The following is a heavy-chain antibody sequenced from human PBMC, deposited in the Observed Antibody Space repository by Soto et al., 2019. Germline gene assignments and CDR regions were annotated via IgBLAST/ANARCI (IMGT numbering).Heavy chain of an antibody. D-gene: IGHD2-15*01. CDR2: IYYSGST. Sequence: SETLSLTCTVSGGSISSSSYYWGWIRQPPGKGLEWIGSIYYSGSTYYNPSLKSRVTISVDTSKNQFSLKLGSVTAADTAVYYCAREGEGYCSGGSCYARYFDYWGQGTLVTVSS. J-gene: IGHJ4*02. CDR3: AREGEGYCSGGSCYARYFDY. V-gene: IGHV4-39*02. CDR1: GGSISSSSYY.